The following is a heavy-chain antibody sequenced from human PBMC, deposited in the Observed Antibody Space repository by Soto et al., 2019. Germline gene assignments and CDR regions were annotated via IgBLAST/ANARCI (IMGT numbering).Heavy chain of an antibody. CDR1: GGSFSGYY. V-gene: IGHV4-34*01. CDR3: ARVRRTVLRYFDWLGFDP. J-gene: IGHJ5*02. CDR2: INHSGST. Sequence: PSETLSLTCAVYGGSFSGYYWSWIRQPPGKGLEWIGEINHSGSTNYNPSLKSRVTISVDTSKNQFSLKLSSVTAADTAVYYCARVRRTVLRYFDWLGFDPWGQGTLVTVSS. D-gene: IGHD3-9*01.